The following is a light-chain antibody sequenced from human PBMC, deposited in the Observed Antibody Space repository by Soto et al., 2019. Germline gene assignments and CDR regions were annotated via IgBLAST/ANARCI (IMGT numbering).Light chain of an antibody. CDR3: QVRDSSSDHYV. CDR1: NIGSET. CDR2: DDD. J-gene: IGLJ1*01. V-gene: IGLV3-21*02. Sequence: SYELTQPPSVSVAPGQTVRITCGGDNIGSETVHWYQQKPGQAPVLVVYDDDDRPSGIPERFSGSNSGDTATLTISRVEAGDEADYYCQVRDSSSDHYVFGTGTKLTVL.